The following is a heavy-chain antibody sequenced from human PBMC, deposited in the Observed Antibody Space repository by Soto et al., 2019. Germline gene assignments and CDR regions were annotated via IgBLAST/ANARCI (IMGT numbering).Heavy chain of an antibody. CDR2: INPSGGST. D-gene: IGHD6-19*01. CDR1: GYTFTSYH. CDR3: AREETGIAVAGTHDY. Sequence: ASVKVSCKASGYTFTSYHMHWVRQAPGQGLEWMGIINPSGGSTSYAQKFQGRVTMTRDTSTSTVYMELSSLRSEDTAVYYCAREETGIAVAGTHDYWGQGTLVTVS. J-gene: IGHJ4*02. V-gene: IGHV1-46*01.